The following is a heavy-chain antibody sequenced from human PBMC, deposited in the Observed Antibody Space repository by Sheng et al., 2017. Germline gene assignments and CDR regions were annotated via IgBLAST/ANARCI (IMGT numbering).Heavy chain of an antibody. Sequence: EVQLVESGGGLVQPGGSLRLSCEASGFTFNKYWMTWVRQAPEKGLEWVANIKEDGSETHYVDSVKGRFTISRDNAKNSLYLQMKYLSAEDTAVYYCARGDDSGCPXYWGQGTRGHRLL. CDR2: IKEDGSET. D-gene: IGHD1-26*01. V-gene: IGHV3-7*01. J-gene: IGHJ4*02. CDR3: ARGDDSGCPXY. CDR1: GFTFNKYW.